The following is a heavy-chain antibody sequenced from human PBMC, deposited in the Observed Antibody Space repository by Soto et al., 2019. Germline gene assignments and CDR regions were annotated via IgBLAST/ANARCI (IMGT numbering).Heavy chain of an antibody. CDR3: EREGIAVAGTRSYYYGMDV. J-gene: IGHJ6*02. CDR2: INPSGGST. CDR1: GYTFTSYY. V-gene: IGHV1-46*01. D-gene: IGHD6-19*01. Sequence: ASVKVSCKASGYTFTSYYMHWVRQAPGQGLEWMGIINPSGGSTSYAQKFQGRVTMTRDTSTSTVYMELSSLRSEDTAVYYCEREGIAVAGTRSYYYGMDVWGQGTTVTVSS.